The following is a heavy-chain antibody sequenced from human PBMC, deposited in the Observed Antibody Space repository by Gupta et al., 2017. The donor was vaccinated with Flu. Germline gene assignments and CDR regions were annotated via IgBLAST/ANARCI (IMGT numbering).Heavy chain of an antibody. J-gene: IGHJ4*02. CDR3: ARSGDDYGDYGYFEY. CDR2: INSDGSST. V-gene: IGHV3-74*01. D-gene: IGHD4-17*01. CDR1: GFTFSSYW. Sequence: EVQLVEFGGGLVQPGGSLRLSCAASGFTFSSYWMHWVRQAPGKGLVWVSRINSDGSSTSHADSVKGRFTISRDNAKNTLYLQMNSLRAEDTAVYYCARSGDDYGDYGYFEYRGQGTLVTVSS.